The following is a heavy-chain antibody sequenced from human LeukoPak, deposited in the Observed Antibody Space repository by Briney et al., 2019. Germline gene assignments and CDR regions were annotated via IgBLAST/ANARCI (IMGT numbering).Heavy chain of an antibody. CDR1: GGSFSGYY. Sequence: PSETLSLTCAVYGGSFSGYYWSWIRQPPGKGLEWIGEINHSGSTNYNPSLKSRVTISVDTSKNQFSLKLSSVTAADTAVYYCASPGGSYLLGFDYWGQGTLVTVSS. D-gene: IGHD1-26*01. CDR3: ASPGGSYLLGFDY. CDR2: INHSGST. J-gene: IGHJ4*02. V-gene: IGHV4-34*01.